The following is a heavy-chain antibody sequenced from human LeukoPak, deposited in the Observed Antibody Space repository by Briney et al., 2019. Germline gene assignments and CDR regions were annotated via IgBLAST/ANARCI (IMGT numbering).Heavy chain of an antibody. CDR3: ARVYGPGMDEYFHL. D-gene: IGHD3-10*01. V-gene: IGHV3-74*01. CDR2: INDDGTST. CDR1: GLTFRGAW. Sequence: GGPLRFSCAAPGLTFRGAWMHGVRQAPGKGLFWASRINDDGTSTRYADSVKGRFTISRDNAKDTLYLQMNSLRAEDTAVYYCARVYGPGMDEYFHLWGQGTLVTVSS. J-gene: IGHJ1*01.